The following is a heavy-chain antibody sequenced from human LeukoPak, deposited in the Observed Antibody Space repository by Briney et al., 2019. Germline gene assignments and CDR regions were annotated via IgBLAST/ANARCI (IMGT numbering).Heavy chain of an antibody. D-gene: IGHD2-21*02. CDR3: ARVQWRRVGGDCGGDCSVANAFDI. J-gene: IGHJ3*02. V-gene: IGHV4-59*12. Sequence: SETLSLTCTVSGGSISSYYWSWIRQPPGKGLEWIGYIYYSGSTYYNPSLKSRVTISVDTSKNQFSLKLSSVTAADTAVYYCARVQWRRVGGDCGGDCSVANAFDIWGQGTMVTVSS. CDR2: IYYSGST. CDR1: GGSISSYY.